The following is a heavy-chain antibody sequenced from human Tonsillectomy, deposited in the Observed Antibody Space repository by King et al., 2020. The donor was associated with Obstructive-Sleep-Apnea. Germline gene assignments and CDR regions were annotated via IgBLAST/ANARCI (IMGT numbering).Heavy chain of an antibody. D-gene: IGHD1-26*01. V-gene: IGHV3-23*04. CDR3: AKVRGATNYYYDMDV. CDR2: ISGRGGNT. CDR1: GFTLVGYA. J-gene: IGHJ6*02. Sequence: VQLVESGGGLVQPGGSLRLSCAASGFTLVGYAMSWVRHAPGKGLEWVSGISGRGGNTYYADSVKGRFTISRDTSKNTLYLQMSSLRADDTAVYYCAKVRGATNYYYDMDVWGQGTTVTVSS.